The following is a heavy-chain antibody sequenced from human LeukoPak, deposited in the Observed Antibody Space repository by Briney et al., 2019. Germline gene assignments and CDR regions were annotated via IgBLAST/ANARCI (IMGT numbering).Heavy chain of an antibody. D-gene: IGHD1-26*01. CDR1: GYTFTTYG. J-gene: IGHJ4*02. CDR3: AKIAETSGTYGQGSDY. Sequence: GGSLRLSCVGSGYTFTTYGMSWVRQAPGKGLEWGSGLDNNGDNTYYADSVKGRFTISRDNSKNTLYLQMNSVRVEDTAVYYCAKIAETSGTYGQGSDYWGQGTLVTVSS. CDR2: LDNNGDNT. V-gene: IGHV3-23*01.